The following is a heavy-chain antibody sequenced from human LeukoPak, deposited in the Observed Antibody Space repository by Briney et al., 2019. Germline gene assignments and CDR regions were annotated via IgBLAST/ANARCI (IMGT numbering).Heavy chain of an antibody. CDR3: ARANYDFWSGYYSPLDY. J-gene: IGHJ4*02. Sequence: SETLSLTCAVYVGSFSGYYWSWIRQPPGKGLEWIGEINHSGSTNYNPSLKSRVTISVDTSKNQFSLKLSSVTAADTAVYYCARANYDFWSGYYSPLDYWGQGTLVTVSS. CDR1: VGSFSGYY. D-gene: IGHD3-3*01. CDR2: INHSGST. V-gene: IGHV4-34*01.